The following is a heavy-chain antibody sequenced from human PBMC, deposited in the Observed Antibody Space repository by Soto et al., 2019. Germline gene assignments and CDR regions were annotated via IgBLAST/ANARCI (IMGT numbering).Heavy chain of an antibody. Sequence: PGGSLRLSCAASGFTFSSYAMSWVRQAPGKGLEWVSAISGSGGSTYYADSVKGRFTISRDNSKNTLYLQMNSLRAEDTAVYYCATRVLIVVPAADAYFDYWGLGALVTVSS. D-gene: IGHD2-2*01. CDR2: ISGSGGST. CDR3: ATRVLIVVPAADAYFDY. V-gene: IGHV3-23*01. J-gene: IGHJ4*02. CDR1: GFTFSSYA.